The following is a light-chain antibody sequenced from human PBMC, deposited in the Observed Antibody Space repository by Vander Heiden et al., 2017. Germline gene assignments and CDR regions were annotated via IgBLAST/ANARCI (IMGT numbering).Light chain of an antibody. CDR3: QQYNDYSGT. V-gene: IGKV1-5*03. CDR2: KAS. J-gene: IGKJ1*01. CDR1: YSISTW. Sequence: DIQMTQSPSTLSASLGDRVPITCRAIYSISTWLAWYQQKPGSPPKLLIYKASTLESGVPSRFSGSGSGTEFTLTISSLQPDDFATYYCQQYNDYSGTFGQGTKVEIK.